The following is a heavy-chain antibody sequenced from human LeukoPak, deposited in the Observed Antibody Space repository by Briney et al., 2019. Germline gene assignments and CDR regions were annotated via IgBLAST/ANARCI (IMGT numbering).Heavy chain of an antibody. V-gene: IGHV1-69*05. CDR3: ARDRSPSTAYDAFDI. CDR2: IIPIFGTA. Sequence: VASVKVSCKASGYTFSNHGISWVRQAPGQGLEWMGGIIPIFGTANYAQKFQGRVTITTDESTSTAYMELSSLRSEDTAVYYCARDRSPSTAYDAFDIWGQGTMVTVSS. J-gene: IGHJ3*02. D-gene: IGHD4-17*01. CDR1: GYTFSNHG.